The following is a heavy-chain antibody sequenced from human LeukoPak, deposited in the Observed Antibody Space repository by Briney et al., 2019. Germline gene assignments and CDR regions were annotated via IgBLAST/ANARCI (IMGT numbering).Heavy chain of an antibody. V-gene: IGHV3-23*01. J-gene: IGHJ4*02. Sequence: GGSLRLSCAASGFTFSYYAMSWVRQAPGKGLEWVSAISGSGGITYYADSVKGRFTISRDNSKDTLYLQMNSLRAEDTAIYYCAKDALYGTRYTVDYWGRGTLVTVSP. CDR3: AKDALYGTRYTVDY. D-gene: IGHD2-2*02. CDR1: GFTFSYYA. CDR2: ISGSGGIT.